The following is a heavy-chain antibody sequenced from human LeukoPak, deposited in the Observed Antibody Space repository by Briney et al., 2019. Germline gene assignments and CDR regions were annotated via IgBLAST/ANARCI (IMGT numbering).Heavy chain of an antibody. CDR1: GFSLSTSGVG. V-gene: IGHV2-5*01. CDR2: IYWNDDK. J-gene: IGHJ4*02. D-gene: IGHD6-13*01. CDR3: AHRHSSSWPPTYYFGY. Sequence: SGPTLVNPTQTLTLTCTFSGFSLSTSGVGVGWIRQPPGKALEWLALIYWNDDKRYSPSLKSRLTITKDTSKNQVVLTMTNMDPVDTATYYCAHRHSSSWPPTYYFGYWGQGTLVTVSS.